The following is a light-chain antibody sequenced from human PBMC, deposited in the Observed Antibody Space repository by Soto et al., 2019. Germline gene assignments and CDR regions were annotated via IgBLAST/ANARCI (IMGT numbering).Light chain of an antibody. CDR2: GAS. J-gene: IGKJ5*01. V-gene: IGKV3-11*01. CDR1: QSVSSK. Sequence: EIVVTQTPPTQSVSPVEGATLSCRASQSVSSKLAWYQQKPGHAPRLLIYGASNRATGIPARFSGSGSGTDFTLTISSLEPEDFTVYYCHQRSIWPQTSAQRARSEIK. CDR3: HQRSIWPQT.